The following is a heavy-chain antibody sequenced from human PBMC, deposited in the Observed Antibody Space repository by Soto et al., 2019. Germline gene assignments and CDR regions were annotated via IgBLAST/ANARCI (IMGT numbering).Heavy chain of an antibody. D-gene: IGHD3-16*02. Sequence: SETLSLTFTVSGDSVSSGSFYWSWIRQPPGRGLEWIGYIYYSGSTNYNPSLKSRVTISRDTSKNQFSLKLTSVTAADTAVYYCARLGARYYYYGVDVWGQGTTVTVSS. CDR2: IYYSGST. CDR3: ARLGARYYYYGVDV. V-gene: IGHV4-61*01. CDR1: GDSVSSGSFY. J-gene: IGHJ6*02.